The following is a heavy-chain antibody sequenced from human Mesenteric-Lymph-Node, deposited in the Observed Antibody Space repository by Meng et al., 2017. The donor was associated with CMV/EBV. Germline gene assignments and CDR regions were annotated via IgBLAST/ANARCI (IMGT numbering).Heavy chain of an antibody. D-gene: IGHD5-18*01. Sequence: SVKVSCKASGGTFSSYAISWVRQAPGQGLEWMGGIIPIFGTANYAQKFQGRVTITTDESTSTAYMELSSLRSEDTAVYYCARDEAGYSYGFIDYWGQGTLVTVSS. CDR1: GGTFSSYA. CDR2: IIPIFGTA. V-gene: IGHV1-69*05. J-gene: IGHJ4*02. CDR3: ARDEAGYSYGFIDY.